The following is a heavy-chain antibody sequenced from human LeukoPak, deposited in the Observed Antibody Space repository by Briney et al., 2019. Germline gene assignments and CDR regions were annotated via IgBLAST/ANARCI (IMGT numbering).Heavy chain of an antibody. CDR3: ARDRTDYWYFDL. CDR2: IKQEGSEK. CDR1: GFTFSSYW. Sequence: GGSLRLSCAASGFTFSSYWMTWVRQAPGKELEWVANIKQEGSEKYYVDSVKGRFTISRDNAKNSLYLQMSSLRAEDTAVYYCARDRTDYWYFDLWGRGTLVNVSS. J-gene: IGHJ2*01. V-gene: IGHV3-7*05.